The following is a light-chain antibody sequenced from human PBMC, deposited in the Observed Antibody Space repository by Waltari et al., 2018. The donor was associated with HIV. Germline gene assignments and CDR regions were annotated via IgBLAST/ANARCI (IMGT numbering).Light chain of an antibody. J-gene: IGLJ2*01. CDR1: SSDVGGFDY. V-gene: IGLV2-8*01. Sequence: QSALTQPPSASGSPGQSVTISCTGTSSDVGGFDYLSWYHQQPPKAPKLILYEVNRGPSGVPDRFSGSKSGNTASLTVSGLQPEDEGDYYCTSYKDANDVVFGGGTKLTVL. CDR2: EVN. CDR3: TSYKDANDVV.